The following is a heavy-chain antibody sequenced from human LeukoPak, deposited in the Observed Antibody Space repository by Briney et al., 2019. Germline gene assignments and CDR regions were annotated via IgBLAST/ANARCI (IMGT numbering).Heavy chain of an antibody. Sequence: SETRSLTCTVSGGSISSYYWSWIRHPPGKGLEWIGYIYYSGSTNYNPSLKSRVTIPVDTSKNQSSLKLSSVTAADTPVYYCARGRMAGMDVWGQGTTVTVSS. CDR3: ARGRMAGMDV. CDR2: IYYSGST. J-gene: IGHJ6*02. V-gene: IGHV4-59*01. D-gene: IGHD5-24*01. CDR1: GGSISSYY.